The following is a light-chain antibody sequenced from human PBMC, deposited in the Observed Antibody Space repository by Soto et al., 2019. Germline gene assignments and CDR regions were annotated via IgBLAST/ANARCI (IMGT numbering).Light chain of an antibody. V-gene: IGKV1-5*03. CDR1: QSISSW. CDR3: QQYNSDPWT. J-gene: IGKJ1*01. Sequence: DIQMTQSPSTLSASVGDRVTITCRASQSISSWLAWYQQKPGKAPKLLIYKASNIESGVPSRFSGSGSGTEFTLTISSLQPDDYATYYCQQYNSDPWTFGRGSKVEI. CDR2: KAS.